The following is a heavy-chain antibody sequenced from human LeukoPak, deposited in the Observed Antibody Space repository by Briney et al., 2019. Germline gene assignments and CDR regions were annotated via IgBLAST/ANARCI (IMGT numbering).Heavy chain of an antibody. J-gene: IGHJ6*02. CDR1: GFTFSDYY. V-gene: IGHV3-11*01. CDR2: ISSSGSTI. D-gene: IGHD2-2*01. Sequence: GGSLRLSCAASGFTFSDYYMSWIRQAPGKGLEWVSYISSSGSTIYYADSVKGRFTISRDNAKNSLYLQTNSLRAEDTAVYYCASGRDIVVVPAVYGMDVWGQGTTVTVSS. CDR3: ASGRDIVVVPAVYGMDV.